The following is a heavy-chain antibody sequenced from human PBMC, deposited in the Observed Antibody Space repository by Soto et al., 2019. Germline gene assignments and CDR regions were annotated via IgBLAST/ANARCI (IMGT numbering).Heavy chain of an antibody. J-gene: IGHJ6*02. V-gene: IGHV4-34*01. CDR1: GGSFSGYY. D-gene: IGHD3-9*01. Sequence: SETLSLTCAVYGGSFSGYYWSWIRQPPGKGLEWIGEINHSGSTNYNPSLKSRVTISVDTSKNQFSLKLSSVTAADTAVYYCARIAQRYFDWLPLYGMDVWGQGTTVTVSS. CDR3: ARIAQRYFDWLPLYGMDV. CDR2: INHSGST.